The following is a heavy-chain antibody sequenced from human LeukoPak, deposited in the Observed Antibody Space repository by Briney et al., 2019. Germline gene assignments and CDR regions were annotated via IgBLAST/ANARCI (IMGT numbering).Heavy chain of an antibody. J-gene: IGHJ4*02. CDR1: GGSISSSSYY. CDR3: ARQLGYCSSTSCYADKVDY. V-gene: IGHV4-39*01. Sequence: PSETLSLTCTVSGGSISSSSYYWGWIRQPPGKGLEWNGSIYYSGSTYYNPSLKSRVTISVDTSKNQFSLKLGSVTAADTAVYYCARQLGYCSSTSCYADKVDYWGQGTLVTVSS. CDR2: IYYSGST. D-gene: IGHD2-2*01.